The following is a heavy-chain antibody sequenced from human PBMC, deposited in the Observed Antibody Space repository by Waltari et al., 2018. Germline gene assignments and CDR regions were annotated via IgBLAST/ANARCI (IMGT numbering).Heavy chain of an antibody. CDR2: IIPIFGTA. Sequence: QVQLVQSGAEVKKPGSSVKVSCKASGGTFSSYAISWVRQAPGQGLEWMGGIIPIFGTANYAQKFQGRVTSTADESTSTAYMELSSLRSEDTAVYYCARVGYCSSTSCKGWFDPWGQGTLVTVSS. CDR1: GGTFSSYA. CDR3: ARVGYCSSTSCKGWFDP. V-gene: IGHV1-69*12. D-gene: IGHD2-2*01. J-gene: IGHJ5*02.